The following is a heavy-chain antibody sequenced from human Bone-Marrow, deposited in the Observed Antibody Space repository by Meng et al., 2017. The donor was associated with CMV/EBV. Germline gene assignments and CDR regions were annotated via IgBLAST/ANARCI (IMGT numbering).Heavy chain of an antibody. CDR1: GFTFSSYW. Sequence: GSLRLSCAASGFTFSSYWMSWVRQAPGKGLEWVAFIRYDGSNKYYADSVKGRFTISRDNSKNTLYLQMNSLRAEDTAVYYCAKVGGLWSGYIDYWGQGTLVTVSS. V-gene: IGHV3-30*02. J-gene: IGHJ4*02. D-gene: IGHD3-3*01. CDR2: IRYDGSNK. CDR3: AKVGGLWSGYIDY.